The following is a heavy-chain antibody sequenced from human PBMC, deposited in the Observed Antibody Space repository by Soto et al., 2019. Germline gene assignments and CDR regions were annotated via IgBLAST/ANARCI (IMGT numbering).Heavy chain of an antibody. J-gene: IGHJ6*02. CDR1: GGTFSSYA. CDR2: IIPIFGTA. D-gene: IGHD3-3*01. Sequence: QVQLVQSGAEVKKPGSSVKVSCKASGGTFSSYAISWVRQAPGQGLEWMGGIIPIFGTANYAQKFQGRVTITADESTSTAYMELSSLRSEDTAVYYCARFPVVLRFLEWFLFSRPNHYYGMDVWGQGTTVTVSS. CDR3: ARFPVVLRFLEWFLFSRPNHYYGMDV. V-gene: IGHV1-69*01.